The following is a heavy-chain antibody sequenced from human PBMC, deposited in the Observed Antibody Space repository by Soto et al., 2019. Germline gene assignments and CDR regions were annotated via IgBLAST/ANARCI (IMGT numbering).Heavy chain of an antibody. D-gene: IGHD4-17*01. Sequence: QVQLVQSGAEVKKPGSSVKVSCKASGGTFSSYTISWVRQAPGQGLEWMGRIIPILGIANYAQKFQGRVTITADKSTSTAYMELRSLRSEDTAGYYCARFDNYGDYFDYWGQGTLVTVSS. CDR2: IIPILGIA. V-gene: IGHV1-69*02. J-gene: IGHJ4*02. CDR1: GGTFSSYT. CDR3: ARFDNYGDYFDY.